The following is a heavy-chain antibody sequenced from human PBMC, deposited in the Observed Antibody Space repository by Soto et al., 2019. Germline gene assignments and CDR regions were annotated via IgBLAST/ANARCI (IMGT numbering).Heavy chain of an antibody. CDR2: IYYSGTT. CDR3: ARPRPYGSGSYRYGFDI. Sequence: PSETLSLTCTFSGCSISSSSYYWGWIRQPPGMGLEWIGTIYYSGTTYYNPSLKSRLTISLDTSKNQFSLKLSSVTAADTAMYYCARPRPYGSGSYRYGFDIWGQGTMVTVSS. CDR1: GCSISSSSYY. J-gene: IGHJ3*02. V-gene: IGHV4-39*01. D-gene: IGHD3-10*01.